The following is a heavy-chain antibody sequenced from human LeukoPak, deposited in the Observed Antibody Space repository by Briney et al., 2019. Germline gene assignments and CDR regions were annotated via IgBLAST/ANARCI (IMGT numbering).Heavy chain of an antibody. J-gene: IGHJ4*02. CDR2: IKQDGSEK. CDR3: ATDGGSGGGVFLIDY. CDR1: GFTFSTYA. D-gene: IGHD2-15*01. Sequence: HPGGSLRLSCAASGFTFSTYAMSWVRQAPGKGLEWVANIKQDGSEKYYVDSVKGRFTISRDNAKNSLYLQMNSLRAEDTAVYYCATDGGSGGGVFLIDYWGQGTLVTVSS. V-gene: IGHV3-7*05.